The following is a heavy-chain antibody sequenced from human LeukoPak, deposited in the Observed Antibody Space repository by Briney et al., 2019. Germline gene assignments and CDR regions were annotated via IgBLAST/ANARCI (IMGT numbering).Heavy chain of an antibody. Sequence: ASAKVSCKASGYTFTSYGISWVRQAPGQGLEWMGWISAYNGNTNYAQKLQGRVTMTTDTSTSTAYMELRSLRSDDTAVYYCARDRSGSYYNEPDYWGQGTLVTVSS. CDR2: ISAYNGNT. J-gene: IGHJ4*02. V-gene: IGHV1-18*01. CDR3: ARDRSGSYYNEPDY. D-gene: IGHD3-10*01. CDR1: GYTFTSYG.